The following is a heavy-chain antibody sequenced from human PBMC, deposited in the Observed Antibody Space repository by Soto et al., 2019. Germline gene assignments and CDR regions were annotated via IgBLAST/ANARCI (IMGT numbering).Heavy chain of an antibody. Sequence: GASVKVSCKASGYTFTSYGISWVRQAPGQGLEWMGWISAYNGNTNYAQKPQGRVTMTTDTSTSTAYMELRSLRSDDTAVYYCARDNLWSGWPYYYYYGMDVWGQGTTVTVSS. J-gene: IGHJ6*02. CDR2: ISAYNGNT. V-gene: IGHV1-18*01. D-gene: IGHD3-3*01. CDR3: ARDNLWSGWPYYYYYGMDV. CDR1: GYTFTSYG.